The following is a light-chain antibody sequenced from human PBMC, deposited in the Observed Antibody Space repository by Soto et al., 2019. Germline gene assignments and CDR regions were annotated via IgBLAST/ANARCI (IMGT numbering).Light chain of an antibody. CDR1: QALNNW. Sequence: DIQMTQSPSSVSASVGDRVTITCRASQALNNWVAWYQQKPGKAPQLLIYAAASLQTGVPSRFSGSGSGTEFTPTISSLQPEDFATYFCQQANSFPYTFGQGTKLDIK. V-gene: IGKV1-12*01. CDR3: QQANSFPYT. CDR2: AAA. J-gene: IGKJ2*01.